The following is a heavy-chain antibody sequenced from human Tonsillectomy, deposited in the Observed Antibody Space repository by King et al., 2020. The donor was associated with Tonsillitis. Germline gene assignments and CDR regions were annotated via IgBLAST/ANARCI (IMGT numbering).Heavy chain of an antibody. V-gene: IGHV3-73*01. CDR1: GFTFSGSA. CDR3: TTMRHYDDSSGYNNYFDY. CDR2: IRSKANSYAT. D-gene: IGHD3-22*01. Sequence: VQLVESGGGLVQPGGSLKLSCAASGFTFSGSAMHWVRQASGKGLEWVGRIRSKANSYATAYAASVKGRFTISRDDSKNTADLQMNSLKTEDTAVYYCTTMRHYDDSSGYNNYFDYWGQGTLVTVSA. J-gene: IGHJ4*02.